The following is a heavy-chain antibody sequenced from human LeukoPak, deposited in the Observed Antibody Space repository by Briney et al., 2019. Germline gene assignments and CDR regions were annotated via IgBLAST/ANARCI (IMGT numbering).Heavy chain of an antibody. V-gene: IGHV3-74*01. J-gene: IGHJ3*02. CDR1: GFTFSSYW. CDR2: INSDGSST. D-gene: IGHD3-10*01. Sequence: GGSLRLSCAASGFTFSSYWMHWVRQAPGKGLVWVSRINSDGSSTSYADSVKGRFTISRDNAKNTLYLQMNSLRAEDTAVYYCARGFGAMALEAFDIWGQGTMVTVSS. CDR3: ARGFGAMALEAFDI.